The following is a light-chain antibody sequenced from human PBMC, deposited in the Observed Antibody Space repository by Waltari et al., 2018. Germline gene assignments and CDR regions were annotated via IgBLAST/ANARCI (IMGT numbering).Light chain of an antibody. CDR2: DAS. J-gene: IGKJ5*01. CDR3: QQRSKWPIT. V-gene: IGKV3-11*01. CDR1: QSVSSY. Sequence: EIVLTQSPATLSLSPGERATLSCRASQSVSSYLAWYQPKPGQAPRLLIYDASNRATGIPARFSGSGSGTDFTLTISSLEPEDFALYYCQQRSKWPITFGQGTRLEIK.